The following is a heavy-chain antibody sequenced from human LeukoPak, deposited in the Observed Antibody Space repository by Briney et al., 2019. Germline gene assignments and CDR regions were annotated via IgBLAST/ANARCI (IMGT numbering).Heavy chain of an antibody. CDR2: INPNSGGT. CDR3: ARVRRIPRTPGDYYYYMDV. Sequence: ASVKVSCKASGYTFTGYYLHWVRQAPGQGPEWMGWINPNSGGTNYAQKFQGRVTMTRDTSINTAYMELNRLTSDDTAMYYCARVRRIPRTPGDYYYYMDVWGKGTRVTVSS. J-gene: IGHJ6*03. CDR1: GYTFTGYY. D-gene: IGHD1-7*01. V-gene: IGHV1-2*02.